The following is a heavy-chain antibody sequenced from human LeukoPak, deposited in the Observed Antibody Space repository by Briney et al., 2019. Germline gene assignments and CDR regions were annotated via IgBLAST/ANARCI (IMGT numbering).Heavy chain of an antibody. CDR3: ARFTRSASYEVY. CDR2: IKPDGSQK. Sequence: GGSLRLSCVASGFTFNNYWMDWVRQAPGKGLEWVASIKPDGSQKDYVDSMKGRFTVSRDNAKNSVYLEMKSLRVEDTAIYYCARFTRSASYEVYWGQGTLVTVSS. CDR1: GFTFNNYW. D-gene: IGHD3-10*01. J-gene: IGHJ4*02. V-gene: IGHV3-7*01.